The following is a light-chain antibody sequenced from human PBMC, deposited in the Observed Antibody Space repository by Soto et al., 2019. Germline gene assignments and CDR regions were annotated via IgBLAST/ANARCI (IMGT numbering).Light chain of an antibody. CDR3: QQYYSTPRT. CDR2: WAS. CDR1: QSVLYSSNNKNY. V-gene: IGKV4-1*01. Sequence: DIVMTQSPDSLAVSLGERATINCKSGQSVLYSSNNKNYLAWYQQKPGQPPKLLIYWASTRESGVPDRFSGSGSGTDFTLTISSLQAEDVAFYYCQQYYSTPRTFGKGTKVEIK. J-gene: IGKJ1*01.